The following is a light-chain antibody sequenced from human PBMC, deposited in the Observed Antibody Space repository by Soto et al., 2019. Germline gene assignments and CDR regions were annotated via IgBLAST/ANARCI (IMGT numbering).Light chain of an antibody. CDR3: QQRSKWPT. CDR1: QSVSSY. V-gene: IGKV3-11*01. J-gene: IGKJ5*01. CDR2: DAS. Sequence: EIVRTHSPATLSLSPGERAILSFRASQSVSSYLAWYQQKPGQAPRLLIYDASNRATGIPARFSGSGSGTDFTLSISSLEPEDFAVDYCQQRSKWPTLGQRTRLVIK.